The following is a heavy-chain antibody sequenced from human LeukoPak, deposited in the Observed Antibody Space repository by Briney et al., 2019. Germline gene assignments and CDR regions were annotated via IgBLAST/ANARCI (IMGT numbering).Heavy chain of an antibody. J-gene: IGHJ4*02. V-gene: IGHV3-53*01. Sequence: PGGSLRPSFASPWFTVRSNYMSWVLQAPGKGLERVSVIFSGGSTYYADSVKGRFTISRDNSKNTLYLQMNSLRAEDTAVYYCARDRGSGVYYFDYWGQGTLVTVSS. D-gene: IGHD3-10*01. CDR2: IFSGGST. CDR1: WFTVRSNY. CDR3: ARDRGSGVYYFDY.